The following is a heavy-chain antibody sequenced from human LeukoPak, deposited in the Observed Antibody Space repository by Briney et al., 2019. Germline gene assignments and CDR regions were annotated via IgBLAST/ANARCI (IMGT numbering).Heavy chain of an antibody. CDR3: ARVVYSSSPNWLDP. Sequence: ASVKVSCKASGYTFTSYAMHWVRQAPGQRLEWMGWTSSFNGNTNYAPKLQGRVTLTTDTSTSTAYMELRSLRSDDTAVYYCARVVYSSSPNWLDPWGQGTLVTVSS. V-gene: IGHV1-18*01. CDR2: TSSFNGNT. D-gene: IGHD6-13*01. CDR1: GYTFTSYA. J-gene: IGHJ5*02.